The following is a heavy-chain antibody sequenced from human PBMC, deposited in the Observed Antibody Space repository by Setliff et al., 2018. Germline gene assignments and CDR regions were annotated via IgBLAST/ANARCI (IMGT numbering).Heavy chain of an antibody. CDR1: GDSISSYY. CDR2: IYYSGST. D-gene: IGHD3-3*01. V-gene: IGHV4-59*12. CDR3: ARTYNFWSGYFDY. J-gene: IGHJ4*02. Sequence: SETLSLTCTVSGDSISSYYWSWIRQPPGKGLEWIGYIYYSGSTNYNPSLKSRVTISVDTSKNQFSLKLSSVTAADTAVYYCARTYNFWSGYFDYWGQGTLVTVSS.